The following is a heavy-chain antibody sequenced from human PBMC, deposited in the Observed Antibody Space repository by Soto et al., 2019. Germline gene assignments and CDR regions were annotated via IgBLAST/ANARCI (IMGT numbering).Heavy chain of an antibody. Sequence: SVKVSCKASGGTFSSYAISWVRQAPGQGLEWMGGIIPIFGTANYAQKFQGRVTITADESTSTAYMELSSLRSEDTAVYYYARDLSRVVVPSYGMDVWGQGTTVTVSS. D-gene: IGHD2-21*01. J-gene: IGHJ6*02. V-gene: IGHV1-69*13. CDR1: GGTFSSYA. CDR2: IIPIFGTA. CDR3: ARDLSRVVVPSYGMDV.